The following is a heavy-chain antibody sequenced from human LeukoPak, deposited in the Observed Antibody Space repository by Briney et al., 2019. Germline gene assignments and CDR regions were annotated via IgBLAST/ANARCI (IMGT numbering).Heavy chain of an antibody. CDR2: ISGSGANT. V-gene: IGHV3-23*01. J-gene: IGHJ4*02. CDR1: GFTFSNYA. Sequence: PGGSLRLSCVAPGFTFSNYALSWVRQAPGKGLDWVSTISGSGANTYDADSVKGPFTITRDNTKNTLSMQMNSLRAEDTAVYYCASLYRYCSGGTCYTDRGYFFDYWGQGTLVTVSS. D-gene: IGHD2-15*01. CDR3: ASLYRYCSGGTCYTDRGYFFDY.